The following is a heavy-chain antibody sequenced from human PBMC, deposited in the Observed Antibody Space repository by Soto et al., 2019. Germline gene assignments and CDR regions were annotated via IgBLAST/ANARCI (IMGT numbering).Heavy chain of an antibody. J-gene: IGHJ3*02. CDR1: GYTFTGYY. CDR2: INPNSGGT. V-gene: IGHV1-2*04. Sequence: ASVKVSCKASGYTFTGYYMHWVRQAPGQGLEWMGWINPNSGGTNYAQKFQGWVTTTRDTSISTAYMELSRLRSDDTAVYYCARGPVYGDDAFDIWGQGTMVTVSS. D-gene: IGHD4-17*01. CDR3: ARGPVYGDDAFDI.